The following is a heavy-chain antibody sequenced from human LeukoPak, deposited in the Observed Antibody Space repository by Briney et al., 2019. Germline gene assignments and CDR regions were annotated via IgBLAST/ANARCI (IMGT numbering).Heavy chain of an antibody. V-gene: IGHV1-8*01. D-gene: IGHD5-24*01. CDR2: MNPNSGNT. CDR3: ARGGDGYSYYYYYMDV. CDR1: GYTFTSYD. J-gene: IGHJ6*03. Sequence: ASVKVSCKASGYTFTSYDINWVRQAPGQGLEWMGWMNPNSGNTGYAQKFQGRVTMTRNTSISTAYMELSSLRSEDTAVYYCARGGDGYSYYYYYMDVWGKGTTVTVSS.